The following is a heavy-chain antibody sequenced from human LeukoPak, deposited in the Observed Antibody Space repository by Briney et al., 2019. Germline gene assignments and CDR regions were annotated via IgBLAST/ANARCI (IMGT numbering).Heavy chain of an antibody. Sequence: QSGGSLRLSCAASGFTFSSYNMNWVRQAPGKGLEWVSYISSGSSTMYYADSVRGRFTISRDNAKNSLYLQMNSLRAEDTAVYYCARHGGPYDIPFDYWGQGTLVTVSS. D-gene: IGHD3-22*01. CDR3: ARHGGPYDIPFDY. J-gene: IGHJ4*02. V-gene: IGHV3-48*04. CDR2: ISSGSSTM. CDR1: GFTFSSYN.